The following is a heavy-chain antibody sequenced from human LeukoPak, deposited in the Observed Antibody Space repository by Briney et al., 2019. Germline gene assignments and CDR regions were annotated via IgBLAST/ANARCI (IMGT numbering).Heavy chain of an antibody. D-gene: IGHD2-8*01. Sequence: SSETLSLTCTVSGGSISSYYWSWIRQSPGKGLEWIGYIYYSGSTNYNPSLKSRVTISVDTSKNHFSLKLSSVTTADTAVYYCARQKGPLRSFEYWGQGTLVTVSS. CDR1: GGSISSYY. V-gene: IGHV4-59*08. CDR2: IYYSGST. J-gene: IGHJ4*02. CDR3: ARQKGPLRSFEY.